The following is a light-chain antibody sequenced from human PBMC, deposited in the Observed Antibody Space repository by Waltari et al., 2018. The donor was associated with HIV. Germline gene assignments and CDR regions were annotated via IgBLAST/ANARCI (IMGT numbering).Light chain of an antibody. V-gene: IGLV1-47*01. CDR3: ATWDDILSGYL. CDR1: NSNIGSNF. Sequence: QSVPTQPPSASGTPGQRVAISCSGSNSNIGSNFVYWYQQLPGTAPKLLIYKDNQRPSGVPARFSASKSGSSSSLAISGLRSEDEAEYYCATWDDILSGYLFGTGTKVTVL. CDR2: KDN. J-gene: IGLJ1*01.